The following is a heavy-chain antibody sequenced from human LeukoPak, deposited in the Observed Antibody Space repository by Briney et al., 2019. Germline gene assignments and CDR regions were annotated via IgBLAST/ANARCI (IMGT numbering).Heavy chain of an antibody. Sequence: ASVKVSCKASGYTFTSYGRSWVRQAPGQGLEWMGWISANSGNTNFAWKLQGRATMTTDTSPSTAYIGLRSLRSDDTAVYNCATGLAAACFDYWGQGTLVTVSS. D-gene: IGHD6-13*01. CDR1: GYTFTSYG. V-gene: IGHV1-18*04. CDR2: ISANSGNT. J-gene: IGHJ4*02. CDR3: ATGLAAACFDY.